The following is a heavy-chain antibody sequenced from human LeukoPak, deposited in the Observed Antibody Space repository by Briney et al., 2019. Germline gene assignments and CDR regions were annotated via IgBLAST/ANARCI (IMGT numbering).Heavy chain of an antibody. CDR3: ARGYNWNYGGYYYMDV. D-gene: IGHD1-7*01. Sequence: HSGGSLRLSCAASGFTFSSYAMTWVRQAPGKGLEWVSAISGGGGGTFYADSVKGRFTISRDNAKNSLYLQMNSLRAEDTAVYYCARGYNWNYGGYYYMDVWGKGTTVTVSS. V-gene: IGHV3-23*01. J-gene: IGHJ6*03. CDR1: GFTFSSYA. CDR2: ISGGGGGT.